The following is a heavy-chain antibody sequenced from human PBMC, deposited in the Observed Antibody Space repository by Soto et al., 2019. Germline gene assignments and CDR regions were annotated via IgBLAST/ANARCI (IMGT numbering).Heavy chain of an antibody. CDR2: MNPNSGNT. CDR3: ARGRNGMDV. V-gene: IGHV1-8*01. CDR1: GDTFTNYD. J-gene: IGHJ6*02. Sequence: GASVKVSCKASGDTFTNYDIKWVRQATGQGLEWMGWMNPNSGNTGYAQKFQGRVTMTRNTSISTAYMGLSSLRSEDTAVYYCARGRNGMDVWGQGTTVTVSS.